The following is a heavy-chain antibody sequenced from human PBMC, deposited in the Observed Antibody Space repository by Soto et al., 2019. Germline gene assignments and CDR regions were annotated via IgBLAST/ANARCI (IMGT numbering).Heavy chain of an antibody. J-gene: IGHJ5*02. CDR3: AHRIVTNNWFGP. D-gene: IGHD3-22*01. CDR1: GFSLSTSGVG. V-gene: IGHV2-5*02. CDR2: IYWDDNK. Sequence: QITLKESGPTLVKPTQTLTLTCTFSGFSLSTSGVGVGSIRQPPGKALEWLALIYWDDNKRYSPSLKTRLTITKDTSKNQLVLTMTNMDPVDTATYNCAHRIVTNNWFGPWGQGTLVTVSS.